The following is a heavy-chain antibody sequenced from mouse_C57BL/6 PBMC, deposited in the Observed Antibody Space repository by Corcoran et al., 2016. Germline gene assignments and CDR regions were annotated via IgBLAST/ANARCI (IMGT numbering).Heavy chain of an antibody. D-gene: IGHD2-4*01. Sequence: QVQLQQSVAELVRPGASVKLSCKASGYTFTSYGISWVKQRTGQGLEWIGEIYPRSGNTYYNEKFKGKATLTADKSSSTAYMELRSLTSEDSAVYFCARSGDYAFAYWGQGTLVTVSA. V-gene: IGHV1-81*01. CDR2: IYPRSGNT. CDR1: GYTFTSYG. CDR3: ARSGDYAFAY. J-gene: IGHJ3*01.